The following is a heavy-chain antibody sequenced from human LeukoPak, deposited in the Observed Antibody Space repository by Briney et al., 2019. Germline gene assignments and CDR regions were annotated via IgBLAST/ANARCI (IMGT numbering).Heavy chain of an antibody. CDR3: ARGTRYDSSGYYNPLDY. CDR1: GGSFSGYY. D-gene: IGHD3-22*01. J-gene: IGHJ4*02. V-gene: IGHV4-34*01. Sequence: SETLSLTCAVYGGSFSGYYWSWIRQPPGKGLEWIGEINHSGSTNYNPSLKSRVTISVDTSKNQFSLKLSSVTAADTAVYYCARGTRYDSSGYYNPLDYWGQGTLVTVSS. CDR2: INHSGST.